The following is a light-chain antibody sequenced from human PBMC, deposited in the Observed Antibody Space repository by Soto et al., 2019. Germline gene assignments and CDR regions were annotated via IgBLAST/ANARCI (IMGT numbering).Light chain of an antibody. J-gene: IGKJ2*01. CDR3: QHYDSYSAT. CDR1: QGISSY. Sequence: DIQLTQSPSFLSASVGDRVTITCRASQGISSYLAWYQQKPGKAPKLLIDVASTLQSGVPSRFSGSASGTEFTLTISSLQPDDFASYYCQHYDSYSATFGQGTKVDIK. V-gene: IGKV1-9*01. CDR2: VAS.